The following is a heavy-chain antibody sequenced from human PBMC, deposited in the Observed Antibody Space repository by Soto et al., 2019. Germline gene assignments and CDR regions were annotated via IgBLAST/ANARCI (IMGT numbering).Heavy chain of an antibody. CDR1: GGSISSGGYS. Sequence: QLQLQESGSGLVKPSQTLSLTCAVSGGSISSGGYSWSWIRQPPGKGLEWIGYIYHSGSTYYNPSLKSRVTISVDRSKNQFSLKLSSVTAADTAVYYCARDSFAYCGGDCYSHYFDYWGQGTLVTVSS. V-gene: IGHV4-30-2*01. D-gene: IGHD2-21*02. CDR2: IYHSGST. J-gene: IGHJ4*02. CDR3: ARDSFAYCGGDCYSHYFDY.